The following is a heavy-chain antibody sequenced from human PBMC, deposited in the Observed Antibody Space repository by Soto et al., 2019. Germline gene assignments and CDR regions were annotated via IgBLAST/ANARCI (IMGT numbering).Heavy chain of an antibody. V-gene: IGHV1-18*01. D-gene: IGHD6-25*01. CDR1: GYTFTSYG. J-gene: IGHJ5*02. CDR2: ISPYNGDT. Sequence: QVQMVQSGNEVKKPGASVMVSYKTSGYTFTSYGVSWVRQAPGQGLEWIGLISPYNGDTLYARKFQGRVTVTADTATDTVYMELRSLTSDDTAVYYCVRDASSGYRGWWDPWGQGTLVTVSS. CDR3: VRDASSGYRGWWDP.